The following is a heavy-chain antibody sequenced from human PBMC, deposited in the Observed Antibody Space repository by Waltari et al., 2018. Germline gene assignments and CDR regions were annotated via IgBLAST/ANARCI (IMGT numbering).Heavy chain of an antibody. V-gene: IGHV4-39*01. D-gene: IGHD6-13*01. CDR3: ARHFSSGIAAAGTHNWFDP. Sequence: QLQLQESGPGLVKPSETLSLSCTVSGGSISSSSYYWGWIRQPPGKELEWMGSIYYSGSSYCSTSYKSEVTIAVDTSKNKFARKLSVVTDADTAAYYCARHFSSGIAAAGTHNWFDPWGQGTLVTVSS. J-gene: IGHJ5*02. CDR1: GGSISSSSYY. CDR2: IYYSGSS.